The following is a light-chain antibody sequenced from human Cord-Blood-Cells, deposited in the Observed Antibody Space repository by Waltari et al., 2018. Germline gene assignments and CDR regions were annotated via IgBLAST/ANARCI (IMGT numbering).Light chain of an antibody. Sequence: QSALTQPRSVSGSPGQSVTIPCTGTSRDVGGYNYVSWYQQHPGKAPKLMIYDVSKRPSGVPDRFSGSESGNTASLTISGLQAEDEADYYCCSYAGSYTYVFGTGTKVTVL. J-gene: IGLJ1*01. CDR1: SRDVGGYNY. CDR2: DVS. CDR3: CSYAGSYTYV. V-gene: IGLV2-11*01.